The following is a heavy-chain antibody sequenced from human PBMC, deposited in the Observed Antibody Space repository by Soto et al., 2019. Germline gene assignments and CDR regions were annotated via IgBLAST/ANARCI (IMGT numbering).Heavy chain of an antibody. CDR1: GGTFSSYA. Sequence: SVKVSCKASGGTFSSYAISWVRQAPGQGLEWMGGIIPIFGTANYAQKFQGRVTITADESTSTAYMELSSLRSEDTAVYYCARDLVAVAGKNYYYYGMDVWGQGTTVTVSS. V-gene: IGHV1-69*13. CDR2: IIPIFGTA. J-gene: IGHJ6*02. D-gene: IGHD6-19*01. CDR3: ARDLVAVAGKNYYYYGMDV.